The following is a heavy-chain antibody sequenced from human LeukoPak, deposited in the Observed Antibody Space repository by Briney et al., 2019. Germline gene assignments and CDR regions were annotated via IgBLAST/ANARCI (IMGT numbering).Heavy chain of an antibody. J-gene: IGHJ4*02. D-gene: IGHD2-8*01. Sequence: ASVKVSCKASGYTFTGYYMHWVRQAPGQGLGGMGWINANSGRTNYAQKFQGRVTMTRDTSISTAYMELRRLRSDDTAVYSCARDRVYCTNGVCYRPDYWGQGTLVTVSS. V-gene: IGHV1-2*02. CDR2: INANSGRT. CDR3: ARDRVYCTNGVCYRPDY. CDR1: GYTFTGYY.